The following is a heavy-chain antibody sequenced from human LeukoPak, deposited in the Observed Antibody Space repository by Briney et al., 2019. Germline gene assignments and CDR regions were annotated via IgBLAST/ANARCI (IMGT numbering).Heavy chain of an antibody. CDR2: ISPNSGGT. J-gene: IGHJ3*02. Sequence: ASVKVSCKASGYTFTGYYMHWVRQAPGQGLEWMGRISPNSGGTNYAQKFQGRVTMTRDTSISTAYMELSRLRSDDTAVYYCARGGGDYYDSSDAFDIWGQGTMVTVSS. CDR3: ARGGGDYYDSSDAFDI. CDR1: GYTFTGYY. D-gene: IGHD3-22*01. V-gene: IGHV1-2*06.